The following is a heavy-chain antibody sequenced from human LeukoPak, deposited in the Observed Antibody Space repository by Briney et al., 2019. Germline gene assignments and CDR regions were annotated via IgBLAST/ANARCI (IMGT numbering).Heavy chain of an antibody. D-gene: IGHD2-8*01. CDR2: VDPEDGET. V-gene: IGHV1-69-2*01. J-gene: IGHJ5*02. CDR3: ARDSNEWNWFDP. CDR1: GYTFTDYY. Sequence: ASVTVSCKVSGYTFTDYYLHWVQQAPGKGREWMGLVDPEDGETIYAEKFQGRVTITADTSTATAYMELSSLRAEDTAVYYYARDSNEWNWFDPWGEGTLVTVSS.